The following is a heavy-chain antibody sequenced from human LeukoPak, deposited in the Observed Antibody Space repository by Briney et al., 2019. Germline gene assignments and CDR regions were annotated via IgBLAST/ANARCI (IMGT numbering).Heavy chain of an antibody. CDR2: IYTSGST. CDR3: ARGGGTTGTTLAAFDI. CDR1: GGSISSYY. D-gene: IGHD1-1*01. J-gene: IGHJ3*02. Sequence: SETLSLTCTVSGGSISSYYWSWIRQLAGKGLEWIGRIYTSGSTNYNPSLKSRVTMSVDTSKNQFSLKLSSVTAADTAVYYCARGGGTTGTTLAAFDIWGQGTMVTVSS. V-gene: IGHV4-4*07.